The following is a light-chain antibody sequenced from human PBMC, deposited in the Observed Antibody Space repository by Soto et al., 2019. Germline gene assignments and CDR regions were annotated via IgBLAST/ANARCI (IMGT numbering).Light chain of an antibody. J-gene: IGKJ4*01. CDR3: QQRSNCT. CDR1: QSVSSN. V-gene: IGKV3-11*01. CDR2: DTS. Sequence: EIVMTQSPSTLSVSPGERATLSCTASQSVSSNLAWYQQKPGQAPRLLIYDTSNRATGIPARFSGSGSGTAFTLTSSNLEPEESEVYYCQQRSNCTFGGGTQVDNK.